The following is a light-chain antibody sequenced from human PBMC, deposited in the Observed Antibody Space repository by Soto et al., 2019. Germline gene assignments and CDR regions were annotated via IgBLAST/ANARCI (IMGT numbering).Light chain of an antibody. J-gene: IGKJ1*01. CDR3: QQYNDYSWT. V-gene: IGKV1-5*03. CDR1: QSISTW. Sequence: DIQMTQSPSTLSASVGDRVTITCRASQSISTWLAWYQQKPGKAPNLLIYKASTLESGVPSRFSGSRSGTEFPLTISSLQPDDFATYYCQQYNDYSWTFGQGTKVEIK. CDR2: KAS.